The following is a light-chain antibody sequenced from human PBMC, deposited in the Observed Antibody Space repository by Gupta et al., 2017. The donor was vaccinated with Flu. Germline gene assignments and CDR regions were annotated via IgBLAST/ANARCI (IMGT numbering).Light chain of an antibody. Sequence: GDRGTLTCRASQSVSNYLAWYQQKRGQAPRLLIYDASNRDTGIPARFSGSGSGTDFTLTISSLEPEDFAVYYCQQRSNWPHTFGQGTKLEIK. J-gene: IGKJ2*01. V-gene: IGKV3-11*01. CDR2: DAS. CDR1: QSVSNY. CDR3: QQRSNWPHT.